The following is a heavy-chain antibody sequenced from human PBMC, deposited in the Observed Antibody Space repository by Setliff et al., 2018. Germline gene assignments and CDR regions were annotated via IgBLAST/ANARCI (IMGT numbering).Heavy chain of an antibody. CDR3: WRDSATQYDFWSGPQYYFYIDV. CDR2: IKSKPEGGTT. J-gene: IGHJ6*03. V-gene: IGHV3-15*01. Sequence: PGGSLRLSCAASGFTFSNAWMSWVRQAPGKGLEWVCRIKSKPEGGTTDYAAPVKGRFTISRDDSKNTLYLQMNSLKTEDTALYYCWRDSATQYDFWSGPQYYFYIDVGRQGTTCTASS. CDR1: GFTFSNAW. D-gene: IGHD3-3*01.